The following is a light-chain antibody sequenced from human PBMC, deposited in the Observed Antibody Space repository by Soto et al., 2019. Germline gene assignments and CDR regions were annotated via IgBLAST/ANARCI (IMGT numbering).Light chain of an antibody. CDR1: SSNIGAGYD. J-gene: IGLJ2*01. CDR2: GNS. Sequence: QLVLTQPPSVSGAPGQRVTISCTGSSSNIGAGYDVHWYQQLPGTAPKLLIYGNSNRPSGVPDRFSGSKSGTSASLAITGRAAEEDADDYCQSYDRSLSGVVFGGGTKLTVL. CDR3: QSYDRSLSGVV. V-gene: IGLV1-40*01.